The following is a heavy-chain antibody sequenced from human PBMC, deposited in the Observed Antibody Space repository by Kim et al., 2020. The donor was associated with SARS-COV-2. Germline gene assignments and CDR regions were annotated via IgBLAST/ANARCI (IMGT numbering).Heavy chain of an antibody. Sequence: ASVKVSCKASGYTFTSYYMHWVRQAPGQGLEWMGIINPSGGSTSYAQKFQGRVTMTRDTSTSTVYMELSSLRSEDTAVYYCARDRPPIAAAGTSSYYYGMDVWGQGTTVTVSS. CDR1: GYTFTSYY. CDR3: ARDRPPIAAAGTSSYYYGMDV. V-gene: IGHV1-46*01. CDR2: INPSGGST. D-gene: IGHD6-13*01. J-gene: IGHJ6*02.